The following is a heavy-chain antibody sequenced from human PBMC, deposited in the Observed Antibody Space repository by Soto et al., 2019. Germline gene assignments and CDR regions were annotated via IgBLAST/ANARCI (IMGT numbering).Heavy chain of an antibody. Sequence: GGSLRRSCTGSGFTFGYSYMSWIRQAPGKGLEWLSYISPGSRYPAYADSVKGRFTISRDNAKRSLYLQMMSLTAEDTAIYYCVRGGGGGLFDPWGQGTMVTVSS. V-gene: IGHV3-11*06. CDR3: VRGGGGGLFDP. CDR2: ISPGSRYP. D-gene: IGHD2-15*01. CDR1: GFTFGYSY. J-gene: IGHJ5*02.